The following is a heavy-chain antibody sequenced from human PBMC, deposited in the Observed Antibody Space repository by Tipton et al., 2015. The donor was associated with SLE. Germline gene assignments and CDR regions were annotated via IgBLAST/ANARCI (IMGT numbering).Heavy chain of an antibody. CDR3: ARRADGFDI. J-gene: IGHJ3*02. V-gene: IGHV4-31*02. CDR1: GGSISSGGYY. Sequence: LRLSCTVSGGSISSGGYYWSWIRQHPGKGLEWIGYIYYSGSTYYNPSLKSRVTVSADTSKNQFSLRLRSVTAAGTAVYYCARRADGFDIWGQGTMVTVSS. CDR2: IYYSGST.